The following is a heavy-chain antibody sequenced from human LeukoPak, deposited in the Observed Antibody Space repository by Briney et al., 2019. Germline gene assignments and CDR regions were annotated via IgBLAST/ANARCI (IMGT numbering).Heavy chain of an antibody. Sequence: EASVKVSCKTSGYTFTGYYMHWVRQAPGQGLEWMGWINPNSGGTNYAQKFQGRVTMTRDTSISTAYMELSRLRSDDTAVYYCARDSSGYDWGNNWFDPWGQGTLVTVSS. CDR2: INPNSGGT. CDR1: GYTFTGYY. V-gene: IGHV1-2*02. CDR3: ARDSSGYDWGNNWFDP. J-gene: IGHJ5*02. D-gene: IGHD5-12*01.